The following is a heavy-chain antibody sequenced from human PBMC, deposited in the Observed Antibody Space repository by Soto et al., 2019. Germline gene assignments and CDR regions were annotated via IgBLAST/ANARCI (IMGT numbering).Heavy chain of an antibody. CDR1: GFTFSSYS. CDR3: AKHGSRPRKDYYYGMDV. J-gene: IGHJ6*02. Sequence: GGSLRLSCAASGFTFSSYSMNWVRQAPGKGLEWVSYISSSSSTIYYADSVKGRFTISRDNAKNSLYLQMNSLRDEDTAVYYCAKHGSRPRKDYYYGMDVWGQGTTVTVSS. V-gene: IGHV3-48*02. CDR2: ISSSSSTI.